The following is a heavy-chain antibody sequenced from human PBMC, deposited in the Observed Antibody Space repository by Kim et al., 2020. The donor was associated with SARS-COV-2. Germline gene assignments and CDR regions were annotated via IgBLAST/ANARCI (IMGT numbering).Heavy chain of an antibody. CDR3: AKDRIPVTKSALDY. Sequence: GGSLRLSCAASGFTFTNYAMSWVRQAPGKGLEWVSTLTGSSTTTYYADSVKGRFSISTDNSKNTLYLQMNSLRAEDTAVYYCAKDRIPVTKSALDYWGQGTLVTVSS. D-gene: IGHD6-19*01. CDR1: GFTFTNYA. V-gene: IGHV3-23*01. CDR2: LTGSSTTT. J-gene: IGHJ4*02.